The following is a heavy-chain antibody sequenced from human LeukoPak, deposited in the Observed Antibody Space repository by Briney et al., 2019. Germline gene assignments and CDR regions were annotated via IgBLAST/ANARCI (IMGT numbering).Heavy chain of an antibody. CDR1: GGSFSGYY. CDR2: INHSGST. D-gene: IGHD6-6*01. J-gene: IGHJ4*02. V-gene: IGHV4-34*01. Sequence: SETLSLTCAVYGGSFSGYYWSWIRQPPGKGLEWIGEINHSGSTNYNPSLKSRVTISVDTSKNQFSLKLSSVTAADTAVYYCARGGQPVVFWGQGTLVTVSS. CDR3: ARGGQPVVF.